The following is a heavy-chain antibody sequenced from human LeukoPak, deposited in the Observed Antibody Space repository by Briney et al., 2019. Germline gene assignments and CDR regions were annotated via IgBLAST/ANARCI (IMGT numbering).Heavy chain of an antibody. V-gene: IGHV3-64*02. Sequence: GGSLRLSCAASGFSFSSYAMHWVRQAPGKGLEYVAAIKNNGGDTYYADSVKGRFTNSRDNSKNTLYLQMGTLRVEDMAVYYCAREGGYDFWSGSQRYYYMDVWGKGTTVTVSS. CDR2: IKNNGGDT. J-gene: IGHJ6*03. CDR1: GFSFSSYA. D-gene: IGHD3-3*01. CDR3: AREGGYDFWSGSQRYYYMDV.